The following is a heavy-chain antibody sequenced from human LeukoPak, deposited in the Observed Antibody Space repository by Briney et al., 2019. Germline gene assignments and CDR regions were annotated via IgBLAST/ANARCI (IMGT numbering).Heavy chain of an antibody. J-gene: IGHJ4*02. CDR3: ARGPWWFGESAFGY. D-gene: IGHD3-10*01. CDR1: GFTFSSYG. CDR2: IWYDGSNK. V-gene: IGHV3-33*01. Sequence: PGGSLRLSCAASGFTFSSYGMRWVRQAPSKGLEWVAVIWYDGSNKYYADSVKGRFTISRDNSKNTLYLQMNSLRAEDTAVYYCARGPWWFGESAFGYWGQGTLVTVSS.